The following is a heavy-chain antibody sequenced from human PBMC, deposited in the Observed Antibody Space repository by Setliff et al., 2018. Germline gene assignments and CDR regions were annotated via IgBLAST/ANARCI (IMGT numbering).Heavy chain of an antibody. CDR1: GGSISSYY. CDR2: IYTSGST. D-gene: IGHD6-13*01. V-gene: IGHV4-4*07. Sequence: SETLSLTCTVSGGSISSYYWSWIRQPAGKGLEWIGRIYTSGSTNYNPSLKSRVTMSVDTSKNQFSLKLSSVTAADTAVYYCARAGGGSSFTAYYYYYYMDVWGKGTTGTVSS. CDR3: ARAGGGSSFTAYYYYYYMDV. J-gene: IGHJ6*03.